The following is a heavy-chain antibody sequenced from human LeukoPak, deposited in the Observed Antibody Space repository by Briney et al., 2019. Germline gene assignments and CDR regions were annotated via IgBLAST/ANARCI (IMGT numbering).Heavy chain of an antibody. CDR3: VRGWRGPDY. CDR1: GFTFSSHW. V-gene: IGHV3-74*01. CDR2: INNDGSST. D-gene: IGHD6-13*01. Sequence: RGSLRLSCAASGFTFSSHWMHWVRQAPGKGLVWVSRINNDGSSTIYADSVEGRLTTSRDNAKNTLYLEMNSLRVEDTAVYYCVRGWRGPDYWGQGTLVTVSS. J-gene: IGHJ4*02.